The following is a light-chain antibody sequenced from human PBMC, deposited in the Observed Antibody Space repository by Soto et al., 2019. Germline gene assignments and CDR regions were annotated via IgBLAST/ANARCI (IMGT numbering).Light chain of an antibody. CDR2: AAS. J-gene: IGKJ1*01. Sequence: DIQMTQSPSSLSAYVGDRVTITCRASQSISSSLNWYQQTPGRAPKVLIYAASNLHNGVPSRFSGSGYGTDFTLTISSLHPEDFATFYCQQTFSTPQTFGQGTKVDI. CDR1: QSISSS. CDR3: QQTFSTPQT. V-gene: IGKV1-39*01.